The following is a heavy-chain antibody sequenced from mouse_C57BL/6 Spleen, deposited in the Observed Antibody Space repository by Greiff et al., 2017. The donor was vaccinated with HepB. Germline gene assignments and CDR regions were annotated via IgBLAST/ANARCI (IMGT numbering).Heavy chain of an antibody. D-gene: IGHD3-2*02. CDR3: AIMDRDSSGYRAWFAY. V-gene: IGHV1-39*01. J-gene: IGHJ3*01. Sequence: QLQESGPELVKPGASVKISCKASGYSFTDYNMNWVKQSNGKSLEWIGVINPNYGTTSYNQKFKGKATLTVDQSSSTAYMQLNSRTSEDSAVYYFAIMDRDSSGYRAWFAYWGQGTLVTGSA. CDR2: INPNYGTT. CDR1: GYSFTDYN.